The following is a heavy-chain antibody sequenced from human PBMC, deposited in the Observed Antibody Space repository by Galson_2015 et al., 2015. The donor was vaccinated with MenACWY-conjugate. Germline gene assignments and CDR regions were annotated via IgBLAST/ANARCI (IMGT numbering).Heavy chain of an antibody. CDR1: GFPFSAYA. CDR2: ISSTSGTI. D-gene: IGHD1-7*01. V-gene: IGHV3-48*02. J-gene: IGHJ4*02. Sequence: SGFPFSAYAMNWVRQAPGKGLEWLSYISSTSGTIYYADSVKGRFTISRDNAKNSLYLQMNSLRDEDTAVYYCARKSTLELWGQGTLVTVSS. CDR3: ARKSTLEL.